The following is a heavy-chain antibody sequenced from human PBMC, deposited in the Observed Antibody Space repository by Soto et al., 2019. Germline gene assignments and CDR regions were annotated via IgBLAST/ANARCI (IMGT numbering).Heavy chain of an antibody. J-gene: IGHJ4*02. CDR2: ISGSGGST. D-gene: IGHD1-26*01. CDR1: GFTFSSYA. V-gene: IGHV3-23*01. CDR3: AKVRVGRNDLRGSFDY. Sequence: EVQLLESGGGLVQSGGSLRLSCAASGFTFSSYAMSWVRQAPGKGLEWVSGISGSGGSTYYADSVKGRFTISRDNSKNTLYLQMNSLRAEDTAVYYCAKVRVGRNDLRGSFDYWGQGTLVTVSS.